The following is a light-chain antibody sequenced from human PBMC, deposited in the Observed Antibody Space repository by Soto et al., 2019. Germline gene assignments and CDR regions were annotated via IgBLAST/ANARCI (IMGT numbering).Light chain of an antibody. V-gene: IGLV2-14*01. CDR2: DVS. Sequence: QSALTQPSSVSGSPGQSITISCTGTSNDIGSYNDVSWYQQHPGRTPQLIIYDVSYRPSGVSNRFSGSKSGNTASLTISGLQAEDEADYYCSSCTSSSTIFGGGTKLTVL. J-gene: IGLJ2*01. CDR3: SSCTSSSTI. CDR1: SNDIGSYND.